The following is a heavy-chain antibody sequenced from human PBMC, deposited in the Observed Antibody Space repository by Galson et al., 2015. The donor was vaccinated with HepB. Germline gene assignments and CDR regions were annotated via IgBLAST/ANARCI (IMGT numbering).Heavy chain of an antibody. V-gene: IGHV3-7*01. D-gene: IGHD6-13*01. J-gene: IGHJ6*02. Sequence: SLRLSCAASKFFFSSYWMSWVRQAPGKGLEWVANIKQDGSEKYYVDSVKGRFTISRDNAKNSLYLQMNSLRAEDTAVYYCARVSYSSWSYYFYYGMDVWGLGTTVTVSS. CDR1: KFFFSSYW. CDR3: ARVSYSSWSYYFYYGMDV. CDR2: IKQDGSEK.